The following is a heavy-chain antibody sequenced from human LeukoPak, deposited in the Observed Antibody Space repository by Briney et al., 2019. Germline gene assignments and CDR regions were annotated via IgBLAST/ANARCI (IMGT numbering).Heavy chain of an antibody. CDR2: ISYDGSNK. CDR1: GFTFSSYG. V-gene: IGHV3-30*18. J-gene: IGHJ4*02. Sequence: GGSLRLSCAASGFTFSSYGMHLVRQAPGKGLEWVAVISYDGSNKYYADSVKGRFTISRDNSKNTLYLQMNSRRAEDTAVYYCANPRYSSGWYPFDYWGQGTLVTVSS. D-gene: IGHD6-19*01. CDR3: ANPRYSSGWYPFDY.